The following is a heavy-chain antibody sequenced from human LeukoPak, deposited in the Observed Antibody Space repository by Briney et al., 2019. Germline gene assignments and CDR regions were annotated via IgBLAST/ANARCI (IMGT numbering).Heavy chain of an antibody. CDR3: AKDDCSSTSCYMGDY. CDR2: ISYDGSNK. D-gene: IGHD2-2*02. Sequence: GRSLRLSCAASGFTFSSYGMHWVRQAPGKGLEWVAVISYDGSNKYYAGSVKGRFTISRDNSKNTLYLQMNSLRAEDTAVYYCAKDDCSSTSCYMGDYWGQGTPVTVSS. CDR1: GFTFSSYG. J-gene: IGHJ4*02. V-gene: IGHV3-30*18.